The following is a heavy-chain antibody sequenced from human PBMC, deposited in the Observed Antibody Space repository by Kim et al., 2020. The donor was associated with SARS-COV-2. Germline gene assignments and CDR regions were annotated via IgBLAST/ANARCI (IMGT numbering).Heavy chain of an antibody. CDR3: AREGSYDILTGYYDYYYYGMDV. D-gene: IGHD3-9*01. J-gene: IGHJ6*02. Sequence: SETLSLTCTVSGGSISSYYWSWIRQPPGKGLEWIGYIYYSGSTNYNPSLKSRVTISVDTSKNQFSLKLSSVTAADTAGYYCAREGSYDILTGYYDYYYYGMDVWGQGTTVTVSS. CDR1: GGSISSYY. CDR2: IYYSGST. V-gene: IGHV4-59*01.